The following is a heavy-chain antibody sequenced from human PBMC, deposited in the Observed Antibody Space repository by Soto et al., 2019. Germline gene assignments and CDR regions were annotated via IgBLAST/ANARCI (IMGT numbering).Heavy chain of an antibody. Sequence: PSQTLSLTCAISGDSVSSNSAAWNWIRQSPSRGLEWLGRTYYRSKWYNDYAVAVKSRITINPDTSKNQFSLQLNSVTPEDTAVYYCARVVESSRPKGYYYYGMDVWGQGTTVTVSS. CDR2: TYYRSKWYN. V-gene: IGHV6-1*01. J-gene: IGHJ6*02. CDR3: ARVVESSRPKGYYYYGMDV. CDR1: GDSVSSNSAA. D-gene: IGHD6-19*01.